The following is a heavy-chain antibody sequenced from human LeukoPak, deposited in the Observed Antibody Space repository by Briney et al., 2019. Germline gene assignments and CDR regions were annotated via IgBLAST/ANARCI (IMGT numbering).Heavy chain of an antibody. J-gene: IGHJ4*02. CDR1: GFTFTSYG. Sequence: SVKVSCKAPGFTFTSYGISWVRQAPGQGLEWMGGIIPIFGTANYAQKFQGRVTLTADESTSTAYMELSSLRSEDTAVYYCARGTSGGFFDYWGQGTLVTVSS. CDR2: IIPIFGTA. CDR3: ARGTSGGFFDY. V-gene: IGHV1-69*13.